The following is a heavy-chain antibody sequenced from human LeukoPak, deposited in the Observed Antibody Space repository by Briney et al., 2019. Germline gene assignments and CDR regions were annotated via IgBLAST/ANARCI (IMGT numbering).Heavy chain of an antibody. V-gene: IGHV4-59*04. D-gene: IGHD3-10*01. CDR3: ARLWFGELLRPDY. J-gene: IGHJ4*02. CDR2: IYHSGST. CDR1: GGSISSYY. Sequence: PSETLSLTCTVSGGSISSYYWNWIRQPPGKGLEWIGSIYHSGSTYYNPSLKSRVTISVDTSKNQFSLKLSSVSAADTAVYYCARLWFGELLRPDYWGQGTLVTVSS.